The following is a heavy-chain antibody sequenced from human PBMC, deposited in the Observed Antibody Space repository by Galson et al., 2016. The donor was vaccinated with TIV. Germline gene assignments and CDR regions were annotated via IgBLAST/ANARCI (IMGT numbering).Heavy chain of an antibody. CDR1: GFTFGHYA. J-gene: IGHJ4*02. D-gene: IGHD2-21*02. CDR2: ITSQTYGATT. V-gene: IGHV3-49*03. CDR3: AKEQSCGGDCYLFDF. Sequence: SLRLSCAASGFTFGHYAVNWFRQAPGKGLEWVGFITSQTYGATTEYAATVKGRFTISRDDSRNIAYLQMNSLRPHDTALYYCAKEQSCGGDCYLFDFWGQGALVTVSS.